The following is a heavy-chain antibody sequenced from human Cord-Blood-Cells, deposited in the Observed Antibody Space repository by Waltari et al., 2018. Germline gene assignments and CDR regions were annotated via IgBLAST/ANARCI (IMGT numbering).Heavy chain of an antibody. D-gene: IGHD3-22*01. CDR1: GFTFSSYA. CDR3: ASTPYDSSGYYYY. V-gene: IGHV3-30-3*01. CDR2: RSNDGSNK. J-gene: IGHJ4*02. Sequence: QVQLVESGGGVVQPGRSLRLSCAASGFTFSSYAMHWVRQAPGKGLEWVAVRSNDGSNKYYADSVKGRFTISRDNSKNTLYLQMNSLRAEDTAVYYCASTPYDSSGYYYYWGQGTLVTVSS.